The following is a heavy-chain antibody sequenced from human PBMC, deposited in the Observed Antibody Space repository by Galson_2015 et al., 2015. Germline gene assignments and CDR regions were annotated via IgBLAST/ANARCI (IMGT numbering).Heavy chain of an antibody. Sequence: SLRLSCAASGFTFSSSAMNWVRQAPGKGLEWVSALSHTGSRIYYADSVKARFTISRDNSKNTLYLNLNSLRADDTAVYYCAKDRRAVVMSAIDYWGQGTQVAVSS. D-gene: IGHD2-21*02. J-gene: IGHJ4*02. CDR1: GFTFSSSA. CDR2: LSHTGSRI. CDR3: AKDRRAVVMSAIDY. V-gene: IGHV3-23*01.